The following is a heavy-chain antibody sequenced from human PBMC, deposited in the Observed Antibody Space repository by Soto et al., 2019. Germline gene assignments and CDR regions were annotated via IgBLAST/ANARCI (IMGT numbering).Heavy chain of an antibody. D-gene: IGHD2-15*01. Sequence: EVQLVESGGGLVKPGGSLRLSCSASGFTFKNAWVNWVRQAPGQGLEWVGRVRSKADGGTIEYAAPVKARFSISRYDSKNMLYLQMKSLKTEDTALYYCTQGYIVGAVASTDFDYCGRGTLVTVSS. V-gene: IGHV3-15*07. CDR3: TQGYIVGAVASTDFDY. J-gene: IGHJ4*02. CDR1: GFTFKNAW. CDR2: VRSKADGGTI.